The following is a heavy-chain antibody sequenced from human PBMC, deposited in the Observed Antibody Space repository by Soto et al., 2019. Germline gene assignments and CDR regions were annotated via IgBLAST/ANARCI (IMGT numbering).Heavy chain of an antibody. CDR3: ANVGLGRGYYDSSGYIDY. D-gene: IGHD3-22*01. J-gene: IGHJ4*02. V-gene: IGHV3-23*01. Sequence: GGSLRLSCAASGFPFSSYAMSWVRQDPGKGLEWVAAISGSGGSTYYADSVRSRFTIARDNSKTTLYLQMNSLRAEDTAVYYCANVGLGRGYYDSSGYIDYWGQGTLVTVSS. CDR1: GFPFSSYA. CDR2: ISGSGGST.